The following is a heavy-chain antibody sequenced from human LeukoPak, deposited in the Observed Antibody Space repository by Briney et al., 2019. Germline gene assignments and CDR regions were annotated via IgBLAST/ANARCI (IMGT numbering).Heavy chain of an antibody. CDR3: ARGDGHDH. CDR2: ISSSSSTI. V-gene: IGHV3-48*04. D-gene: IGHD5-24*01. J-gene: IGHJ4*02. Sequence: GGSLRLSCAASGFTFSSYSMNWVRQAPGKGLEWVSYISSSSSTIYYADSVKGRFTFSRDNTKNSLYLQMNSLRAEDSAMYYCARGDGHDHWGQGTLVTVSS. CDR1: GFTFSSYS.